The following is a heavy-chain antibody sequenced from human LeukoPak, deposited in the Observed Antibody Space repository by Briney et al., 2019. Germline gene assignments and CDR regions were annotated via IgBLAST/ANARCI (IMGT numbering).Heavy chain of an antibody. CDR3: ARGARPQYYYYYYMDV. CDR1: GYTFTSYG. J-gene: IGHJ6*03. V-gene: IGHV1-18*01. Sequence: ASVKVSCKASGYTFTSYGISWVRQAPGQGLEWMGWISAYNGNTNYAQKLQGRVTMTTDTSTSTAYMELRSLRSDDTAVYYCARGARPQYYYYYYMDVWGKGTTVTISS. CDR2: ISAYNGNT.